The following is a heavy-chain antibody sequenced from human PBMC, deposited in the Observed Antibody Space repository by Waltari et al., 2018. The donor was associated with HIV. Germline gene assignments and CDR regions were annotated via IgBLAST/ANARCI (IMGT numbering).Heavy chain of an antibody. J-gene: IGHJ6*02. V-gene: IGHV4-34*01. CDR2: INHSGST. CDR1: GGCLSVYY. D-gene: IGHD2-2*01. CDR3: ARRSCSSTSCYARARGGMDV. Sequence: QVPLQQWGAGLVKPSVTLSPTCAVHGGCLSVYYWSWIRPPPGRGLEWIGEINHSGSTNYNPSLKSRVTISVDTSKNQFSLKLSSVTAADTAVYYCARRSCSSTSCYARARGGMDVWGQGTTVTVSS.